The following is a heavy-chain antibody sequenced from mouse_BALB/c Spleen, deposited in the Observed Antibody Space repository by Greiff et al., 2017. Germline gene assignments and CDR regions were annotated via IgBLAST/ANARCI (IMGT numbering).Heavy chain of an antibody. CDR1: GYTFTEYT. D-gene: IGHD4-1*01. CDR2: INPNNGGT. CDR3: ARGGTGAGWYFDV. V-gene: IGHV1-18*01. Sequence: VQLQQSGPELVKPGASVKISCKSSGYTFTEYTMHWVNQSHGKSLEWIGGINPNNGGTSYNQKFKGKATLTVDASSSTAYMELRSLTSGDSAVYYYARGGTGAGWYFDVWGAGTRVTVSS. J-gene: IGHJ1*01.